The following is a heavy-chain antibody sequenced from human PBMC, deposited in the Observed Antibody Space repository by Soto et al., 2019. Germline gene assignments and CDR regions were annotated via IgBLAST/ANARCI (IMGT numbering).Heavy chain of an antibody. Sequence: EVQLVESGGGLVQPGRSLRLSCAASGFTFENFAMHWVRQVPGKGLEWVSGISWNTGNIAYADSVKGRFTISRDNAKNSLYVQMHSLRAEDTALSYCARDLAGEVPSGWYNGMDVWGQGTTVTVSS. J-gene: IGHJ6*02. CDR3: ARDLAGEVPSGWYNGMDV. CDR2: ISWNTGNI. V-gene: IGHV3-9*01. D-gene: IGHD7-27*01. CDR1: GFTFENFA.